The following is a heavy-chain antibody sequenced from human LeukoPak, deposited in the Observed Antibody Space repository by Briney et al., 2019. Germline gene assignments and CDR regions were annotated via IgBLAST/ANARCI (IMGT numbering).Heavy chain of an antibody. CDR2: IYSGGST. J-gene: IGHJ4*02. CDR3: ARDLRSRAY. CDR1: GFTFGTYA. Sequence: GGSLRLSCAVSGFTFGTYAMSWVRQAPGKGLEWVSVIYSGGSTFYADSVKGRFTISRDNSKNTLFLQMNSLRAEDTAVYYCARDLRSRAYWGQGTLVTVSS. V-gene: IGHV3-53*01.